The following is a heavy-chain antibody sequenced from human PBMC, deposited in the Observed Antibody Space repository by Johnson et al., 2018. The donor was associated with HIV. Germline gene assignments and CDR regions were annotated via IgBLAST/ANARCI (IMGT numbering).Heavy chain of an antibody. V-gene: IGHV3-13*01. Sequence: VQLVESGGGVVQPGRSLRLSCAASGFTFSSYDMHWVRQATGKGLEWVSAIGTAGDTYYPGSVKGRFTISRDNSKNTLYLQMNSLRAEDTAVYYCARSEVRYFDWSYQRGAFDIWGQGTMVTVSS. D-gene: IGHD3-9*01. CDR1: GFTFSSYD. CDR2: IGTAGDT. J-gene: IGHJ3*02. CDR3: ARSEVRYFDWSYQRGAFDI.